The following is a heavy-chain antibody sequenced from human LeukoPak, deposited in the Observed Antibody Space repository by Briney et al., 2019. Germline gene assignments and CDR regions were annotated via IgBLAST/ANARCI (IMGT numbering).Heavy chain of an antibody. Sequence: KSSETLSLTCTVSGGSISSYYWSWIRQPAGKGLEWIGRIDTSGNTNYKPSLKSRVTISVDTSKNQFSLKLSSVTAADTAVYYCARVSSSWYQDWYFDLWGRGTLVTVSS. CDR3: ARVSSSWYQDWYFDL. J-gene: IGHJ2*01. CDR1: GGSISSYY. CDR2: IDTSGNT. V-gene: IGHV4-4*07. D-gene: IGHD6-13*01.